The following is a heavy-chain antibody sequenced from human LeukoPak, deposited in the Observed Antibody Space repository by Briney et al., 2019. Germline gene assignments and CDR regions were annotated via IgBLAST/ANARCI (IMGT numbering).Heavy chain of an antibody. CDR3: ARGQQLGRGAFDI. CDR1: GFTFSSYS. Sequence: PGGSLRLSCAASGFTFSSYSMNWARQAPGKGLEWVSSISSSSSYIYYADSVKGRFTISRDNAKNSLYLQMNSLRAEDTAVYYCARGQQLGRGAFDIWGQGTMVTVSS. D-gene: IGHD6-13*01. CDR2: ISSSSSYI. J-gene: IGHJ3*02. V-gene: IGHV3-21*01.